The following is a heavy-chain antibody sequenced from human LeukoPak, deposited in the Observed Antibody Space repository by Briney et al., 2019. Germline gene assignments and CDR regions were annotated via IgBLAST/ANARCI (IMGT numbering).Heavy chain of an antibody. CDR1: GGSISSSSYY. CDR2: IYYSGST. J-gene: IGHJ4*02. D-gene: IGHD5-18*01. V-gene: IGHV4-39*07. CDR3: ASEIQLWNRGYFDY. Sequence: PSETLSLTCTVSGGSISSSSYYWGWIRQPPGKGLEWIGSIYYSGSTYYNPSLKSRVTISVDTSKNQFSLKLSSVTAADTAVYYCASEIQLWNRGYFDYWGQGTLVTVSS.